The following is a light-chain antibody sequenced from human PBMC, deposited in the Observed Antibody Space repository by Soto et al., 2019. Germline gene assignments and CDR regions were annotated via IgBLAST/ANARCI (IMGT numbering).Light chain of an antibody. CDR3: QQYGSSGT. J-gene: IGKJ1*01. CDR2: GAS. Sequence: VFTQAPCTLSRHQGERATLSCMASQSVSNNYLAWYQQKPGQAPRLLIYGASNRAAGIPDRFSGSGSGTDFTLTISRLEPEDFAVYYCQQYGSSGTFGQGTKV. V-gene: IGKV3-20*01. CDR1: QSVSNNY.